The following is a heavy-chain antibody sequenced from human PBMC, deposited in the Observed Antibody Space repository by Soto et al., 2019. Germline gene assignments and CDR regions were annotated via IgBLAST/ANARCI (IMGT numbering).Heavy chain of an antibody. CDR3: ARDAYSEWLLFHYYGMDV. V-gene: IGHV1-18*01. J-gene: IGHJ6*02. CDR2: ISAYNGNT. Sequence: QVQLVQSGAEVKKPGASVKVSCKASGYTFTSYGISWVRQAPGQGLEWMGWISAYNGNTNYAQKLQGRVTMTTDTXTXTXXMELRSLRSDDTAVYYCARDAYSEWLLFHYYGMDVWGQGTTVTVSS. CDR1: GYTFTSYG. D-gene: IGHD3-3*01.